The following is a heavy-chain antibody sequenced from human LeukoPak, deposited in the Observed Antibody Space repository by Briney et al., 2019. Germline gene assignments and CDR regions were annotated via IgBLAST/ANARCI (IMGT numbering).Heavy chain of an antibody. CDR2: INEYGTT. Sequence: GGSLRLSCAASGFTFSDFWMYWVRQAPGKGLVWISNINEYGTTAYADSVKGRFTISRDNAKNSLYLQMNSLRAEDTAVYYCARDPGSFTAGYFDYWGQGTLVTVSS. V-gene: IGHV3-74*01. CDR3: ARDPGSFTAGYFDY. CDR1: GFTFSDFW. J-gene: IGHJ4*02. D-gene: IGHD3-16*02.